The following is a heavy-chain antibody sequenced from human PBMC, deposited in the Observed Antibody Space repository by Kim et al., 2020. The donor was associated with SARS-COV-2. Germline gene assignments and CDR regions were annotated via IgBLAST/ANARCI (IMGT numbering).Heavy chain of an antibody. J-gene: IGHJ4*02. CDR2: TGST. V-gene: IGHV4-59*09. Sequence: TGSTNYHPPLKTRVTNSVDTSKNQYALKLSSVTAAETAVYYCARGPFDYWGQGTLVTVSS. CDR3: ARGPFDY.